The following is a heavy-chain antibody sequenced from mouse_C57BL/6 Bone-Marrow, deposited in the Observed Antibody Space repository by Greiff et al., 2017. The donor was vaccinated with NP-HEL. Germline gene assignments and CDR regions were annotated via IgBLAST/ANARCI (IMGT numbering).Heavy chain of an antibody. V-gene: IGHV1-54*01. CDR1: GYAFTNYL. J-gene: IGHJ2*01. CDR2: IYPRSGNT. CDR3: ARWGTRYYFDY. Sequence: VQLQESGAELVRPGTSVKVSCKASGYAFTNYLIEWVKQRTGQGLEWIGEIYPRSGNTYYNEKFKGKATLTADKSSSTAYMELRSLTSEDSAVYFCARWGTRYYFDYWGQGTTLTVSS.